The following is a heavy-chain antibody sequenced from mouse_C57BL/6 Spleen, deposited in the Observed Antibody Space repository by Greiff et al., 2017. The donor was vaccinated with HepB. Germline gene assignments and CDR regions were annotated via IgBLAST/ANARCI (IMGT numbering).Heavy chain of an antibody. D-gene: IGHD1-1*01. CDR3: ASGPVTTVVGHGFDY. Sequence: EVQLQQSGPELVKPGASVKMSCKASGYTFTDYNMHWVKQSHGKSLEWIGYINPNNGGTRYNQKFKGKATLTVNKSSSTAYLELRSLTSEDSAVYYWASGPVTTVVGHGFDYWGQGTTLTVSS. J-gene: IGHJ2*01. V-gene: IGHV1-22*01. CDR2: INPNNGGT. CDR1: GYTFTDYN.